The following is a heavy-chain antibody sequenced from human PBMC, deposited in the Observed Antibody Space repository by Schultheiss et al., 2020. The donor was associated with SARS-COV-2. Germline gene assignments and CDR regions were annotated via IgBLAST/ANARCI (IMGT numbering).Heavy chain of an antibody. D-gene: IGHD2-8*02. CDR2: IYYSGST. CDR3: ARLQVGAHFDY. Sequence: SETLSLTCTVSGGSIRGGDYYWTWIRQQPGKGLEWIGYIYYSGSTYYNPSLKSLVTISVDTSKNQFSLKLSSVTAADTAVYYCARLQVGAHFDYWGQGSLVTVSS. CDR1: GGSIRGGDYY. J-gene: IGHJ4*02. V-gene: IGHV4-31*01.